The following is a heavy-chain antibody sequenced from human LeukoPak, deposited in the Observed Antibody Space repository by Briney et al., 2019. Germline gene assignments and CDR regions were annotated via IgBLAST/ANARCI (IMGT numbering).Heavy chain of an antibody. V-gene: IGHV3-74*01. D-gene: IGHD3-10*01. CDR1: GFTFSSYW. CDR2: INTDGSST. Sequence: GGSLRLSCAASGFTFSSYWMHWVRQTPGNGLLWVSRINTDGSSTIYADSVKGRFTISRDNAKNTLYPQINSLRVEDTAVYYCIRDPYGPDYWGQGTLVTVSS. J-gene: IGHJ4*02. CDR3: IRDPYGPDY.